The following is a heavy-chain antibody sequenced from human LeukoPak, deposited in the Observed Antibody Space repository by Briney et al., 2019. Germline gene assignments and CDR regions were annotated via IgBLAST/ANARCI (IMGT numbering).Heavy chain of an antibody. D-gene: IGHD3-3*01. V-gene: IGHV4-34*01. CDR1: GGSFSGYY. CDR2: INHSGST. J-gene: IGHJ5*02. Sequence: SETLSLTCAVYGGSFSGYYWSWIRQPPGKGLEWIGEINHSGSTNYNPSLKSRVTISVDTSKSQFSLKLSSVTAADTAVYYCARGPLMSNYDFWSGYSNWFDPWGQGTLVTVSS. CDR3: ARGPLMSNYDFWSGYSNWFDP.